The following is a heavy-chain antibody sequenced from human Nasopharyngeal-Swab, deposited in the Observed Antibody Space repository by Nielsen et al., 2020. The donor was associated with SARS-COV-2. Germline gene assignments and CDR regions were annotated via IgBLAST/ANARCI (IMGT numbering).Heavy chain of an antibody. D-gene: IGHD1-26*01. Sequence: GESLKISCAASGFTFSSSEMTWVRQAPGKGLEWVSYISSSGNTMYYADSVKGRFTISRDNAKNSLYLQMNSLRAEDTAVYYCARGPGGSYFDSWGQGTLVPVSS. CDR2: ISSSGNTM. V-gene: IGHV3-48*03. CDR1: GFTFSSSE. J-gene: IGHJ4*02. CDR3: ARGPGGSYFDS.